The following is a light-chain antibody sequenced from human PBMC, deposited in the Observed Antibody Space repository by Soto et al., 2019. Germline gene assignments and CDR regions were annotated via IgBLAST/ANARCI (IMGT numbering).Light chain of an antibody. CDR2: LGS. J-gene: IGKJ5*01. V-gene: IGKV2-28*01. Sequence: DIVMTQSPLSLPVTPGEPASISCRSSQSLLHTKGYNYLDWYLQKPGQSPQLLIYLGSNRASGVPVRFNGSGSGTDFTLKISRVEAEDVGVYYCMQALQTPPTFGQRTRLEIK. CDR1: QSLLHTKGYNY. CDR3: MQALQTPPT.